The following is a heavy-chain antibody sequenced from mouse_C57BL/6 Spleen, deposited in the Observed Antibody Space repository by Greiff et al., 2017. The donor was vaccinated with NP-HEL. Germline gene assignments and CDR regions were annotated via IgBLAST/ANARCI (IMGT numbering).Heavy chain of an antibody. J-gene: IGHJ2*01. CDR3: ARGDVGY. V-gene: IGHV1-42*01. D-gene: IGHD3-3*01. Sequence: VQLQQSGPELVKPGASVKISCKASGYSFTGYYMNWVKQSPEKSLEWIGEINPSTGGTTYNQKFKAKATLTVDKSSSTAYMQLKSLTSEDSAVYYCARGDVGYWGQGTTLTVSS. CDR1: GYSFTGYY. CDR2: INPSTGGT.